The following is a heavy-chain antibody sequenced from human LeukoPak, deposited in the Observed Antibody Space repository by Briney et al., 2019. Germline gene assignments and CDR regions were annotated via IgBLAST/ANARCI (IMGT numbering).Heavy chain of an antibody. CDR3: AREEGYSYGYGYYYMDV. Sequence: PSETLSLTCAVYGGSFSGYYWSWIRQPPGKGLEWIGSFYYSGSTYYNPSLKSRVTISVDTSKNQFSLKLTSVTAADTAVYYCAREEGYSYGYGYYYMDVWGKGTTVTISS. J-gene: IGHJ6*03. CDR2: FYYSGST. D-gene: IGHD5-18*01. CDR1: GGSFSGYY. V-gene: IGHV4-34*01.